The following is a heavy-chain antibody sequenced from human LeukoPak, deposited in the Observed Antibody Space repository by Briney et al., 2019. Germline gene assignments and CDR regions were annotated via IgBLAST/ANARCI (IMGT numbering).Heavy chain of an antibody. Sequence: GGSLRLSCAASGFSFSSFNMNWVRQAPGKGLEWVSSITSNSYIYYADSVKGRFTISRDNSKNTLYLQMNSLRAEDTAVYYCAKDGEDIVATIDYWGQGTLVTVSS. D-gene: IGHD5-12*01. CDR3: AKDGEDIVATIDY. J-gene: IGHJ4*02. CDR2: ITSNSYI. CDR1: GFSFSSFN. V-gene: IGHV3-69-1*01.